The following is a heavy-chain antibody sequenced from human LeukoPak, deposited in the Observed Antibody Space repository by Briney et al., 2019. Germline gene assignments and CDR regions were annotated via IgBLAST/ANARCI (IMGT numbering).Heavy chain of an antibody. CDR1: GFTVSSSY. CDR2: IYSGGST. D-gene: IGHD3-10*01. Sequence: GGSLRLSCAASGFTVSSSYMSWVRQAPGKGLEWVSVIYSGGSTYYADSVKGRFTISRDNSKNTLYLQTNSLRAEDTAVYYCARDYYYGSGSYYGVYWGQGTLVTVSS. V-gene: IGHV3-66*01. CDR3: ARDYYYGSGSYYGVY. J-gene: IGHJ4*02.